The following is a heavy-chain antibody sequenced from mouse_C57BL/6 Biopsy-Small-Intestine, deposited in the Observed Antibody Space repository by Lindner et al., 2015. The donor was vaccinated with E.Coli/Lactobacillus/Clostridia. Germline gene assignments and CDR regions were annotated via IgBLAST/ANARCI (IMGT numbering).Heavy chain of an antibody. V-gene: IGHV1-47*01. CDR3: SRGSNYDYAMDY. CDR1: GYTFTTYP. J-gene: IGHJ4*01. D-gene: IGHD2-5*01. Sequence: VQLQESGAELVKPGASVKMSCKASGYTFTTYPIEWMKQNHGKSLEWIGNFHPYNDDTKYNEKFRGKATLTVEKSSNTVYLELSRLTSDDSAVYYCSRGSNYDYAMDYWGQGTSVTVSS. CDR2: FHPYNDDT.